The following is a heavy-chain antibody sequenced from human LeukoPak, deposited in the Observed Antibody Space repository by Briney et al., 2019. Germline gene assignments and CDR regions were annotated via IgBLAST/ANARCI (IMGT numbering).Heavy chain of an antibody. D-gene: IGHD3-22*01. J-gene: IGHJ5*02. V-gene: IGHV1-18*01. Sequence: ASVKVSCKASGGTFSSYAISWVRQAPGQGLEWMGWISAYNGNTNYAQKLQGRVTMTTDTSTSTAYMELRSLRSDDTAVYYCARDTTYYYDSSGYYDWFDPWGQGTLVTVSS. CDR1: GGTFSSYA. CDR3: ARDTTYYYDSSGYYDWFDP. CDR2: ISAYNGNT.